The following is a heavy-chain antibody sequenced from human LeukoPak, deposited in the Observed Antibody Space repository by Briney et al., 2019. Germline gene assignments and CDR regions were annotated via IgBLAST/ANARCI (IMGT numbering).Heavy chain of an antibody. CDR1: GGSISSSSYY. V-gene: IGHV4-39*07. CDR3: ARCPRGTMVRGVFCFPDY. D-gene: IGHD3-10*01. J-gene: IGHJ4*02. CDR2: INHSGST. Sequence: KTSETLSLTCTVSGGSISSSSYYWTWIRQPPGKGLEWIGEINHSGSTNYNPSLKSRVTISVDTSKNQFSLKLSSVTAADTAVYYCARCPRGTMVRGVFCFPDYWGQGTLVTVSS.